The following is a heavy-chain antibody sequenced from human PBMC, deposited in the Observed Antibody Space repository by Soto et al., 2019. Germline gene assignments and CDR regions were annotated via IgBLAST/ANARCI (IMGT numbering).Heavy chain of an antibody. Sequence: AASEKVSCKASGGTFSSYAISWVRQAPGQGLEWMGGIIPIFGTANYAQKFQGRVTITADKSTSTAYMELSSLRSEDTAVYYCARPRYCSSTSCNSNYGMDVWGQGTTVTVSS. D-gene: IGHD2-2*01. CDR3: ARPRYCSSTSCNSNYGMDV. J-gene: IGHJ6*02. CDR1: GGTFSSYA. V-gene: IGHV1-69*06. CDR2: IIPIFGTA.